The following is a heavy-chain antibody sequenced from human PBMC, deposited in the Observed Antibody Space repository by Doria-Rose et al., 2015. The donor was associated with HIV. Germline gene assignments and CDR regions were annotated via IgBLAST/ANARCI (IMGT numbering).Heavy chain of an antibody. D-gene: IGHD6-13*01. V-gene: IGHV2-26*01. CDR2: ILTHDER. CDR3: ARIKSSRWYHKYYFDF. J-gene: IGHJ4*02. Sequence: ITLKESGPVLVKPTETLTLTCTVSGVSLSSPGMGVSWIRQPPGKALEWLANILTHDERYYKSSLKSRLTISRGTSKSQVFLTMTDMDPVDTATYYCARIKSSRWYHKYYFDFWGQGTLVIVSA. CDR1: GVSLSSPGMG.